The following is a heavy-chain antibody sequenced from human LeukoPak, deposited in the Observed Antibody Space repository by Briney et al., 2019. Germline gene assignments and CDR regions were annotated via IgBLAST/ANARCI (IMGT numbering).Heavy chain of an antibody. CDR1: EFTSISYA. V-gene: IGHV3-23*01. D-gene: IGHD2-2*01. CDR3: AKERGYCSSTNCYGAFDS. Sequence: PGGSLRLSCAASEFTSISYAMNWVRQAPGKGLEWVSSISANGDSTKYADAVKGRFTISRDNSRNTLYLQMNSLRAEDTAVYYCAKERGYCSSTNCYGAFDSWGQGTLVPVSS. CDR2: ISANGDST. J-gene: IGHJ4*02.